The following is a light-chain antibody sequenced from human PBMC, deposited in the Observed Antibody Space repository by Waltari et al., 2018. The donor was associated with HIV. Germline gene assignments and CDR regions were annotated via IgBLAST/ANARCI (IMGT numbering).Light chain of an antibody. Sequence: QTALTQPASVSGSPGQSITISCSGPSIDISGFNHASWYQHHPGKAPKLIIFDVSNPPSGLSNRFSGSKSGITASLTISGLQTEDEADYYCSSYTTYASLVFGTGTKVTV. V-gene: IGLV2-14*01. CDR3: SSYTTYASLV. CDR2: DVS. CDR1: SIDISGFNH. J-gene: IGLJ1*01.